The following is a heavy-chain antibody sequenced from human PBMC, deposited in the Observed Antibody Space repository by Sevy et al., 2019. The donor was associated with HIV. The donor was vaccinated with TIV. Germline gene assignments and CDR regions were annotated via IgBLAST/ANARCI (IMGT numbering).Heavy chain of an antibody. J-gene: IGHJ4*02. CDR2: LYHSGTT. D-gene: IGHD6-13*01. CDR1: GYSMTSGYF. CDR3: ARVDSSGWSDY. Sequence: SETLSLTCAVSGYSMTSGYFWGWIRQSPGKGVEWIVSLYHSGTTYYSPSLKSRVTLSVDTSKNQFSLKVRSVTAADTSVYYCARVDSSGWSDYWGQGTLVTVSS. V-gene: IGHV4-38-2*01.